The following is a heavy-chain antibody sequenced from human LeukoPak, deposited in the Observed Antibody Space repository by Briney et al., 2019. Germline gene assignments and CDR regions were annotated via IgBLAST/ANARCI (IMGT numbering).Heavy chain of an antibody. CDR2: IYYSGST. CDR3: ATYLYYDFWSGSHAFDI. V-gene: IGHV4-30-4*01. D-gene: IGHD3-3*01. J-gene: IGHJ3*02. Sequence: SQILSLTCTVSGGSISSGDYYWSWIRQPPGKGLEWIGYIYYSGSTYYNPSLKSRVTISVDTSKNQFSLKLSSVTAADTAVYYCATYLYYDFWSGSHAFDIWGQGTMVTVSS. CDR1: GGSISSGDYY.